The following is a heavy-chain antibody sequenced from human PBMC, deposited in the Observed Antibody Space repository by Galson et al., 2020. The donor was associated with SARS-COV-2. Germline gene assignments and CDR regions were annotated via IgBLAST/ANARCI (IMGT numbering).Heavy chain of an antibody. CDR2: IYYSGST. CDR1: GGSISSSSYY. V-gene: IGHV4-39*07. D-gene: IGHD2-2*03. Sequence: SETLSLTCTVSGGSISSSSYYWGWIRQPPGKGLEWIGSIYYSGSTYYNPSLKSRVTISVDTSKNQFSLKLSSVTAADTAVYYCARDGYCSSTSCYRSTDYWGQGTLVTVSS. CDR3: ARDGYCSSTSCYRSTDY. J-gene: IGHJ4*02.